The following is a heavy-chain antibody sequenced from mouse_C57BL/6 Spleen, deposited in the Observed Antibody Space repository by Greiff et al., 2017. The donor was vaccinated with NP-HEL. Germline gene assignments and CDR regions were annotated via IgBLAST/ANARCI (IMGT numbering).Heavy chain of an antibody. Sequence: VQLQQSGAELVRPGASVKLSCTASGFNIKDDYMHWVKQRPEQGLEWIGWFDPENGDTEYASKFQGKATITADTSSNTAYLQLSSLTSEDTAVYYCTTRYYYGSSYFGYWGQGTTLTVSS. CDR3: TTRYYYGSSYFGY. CDR1: GFNIKDDY. V-gene: IGHV14-4*01. J-gene: IGHJ2*01. D-gene: IGHD1-1*01. CDR2: FDPENGDT.